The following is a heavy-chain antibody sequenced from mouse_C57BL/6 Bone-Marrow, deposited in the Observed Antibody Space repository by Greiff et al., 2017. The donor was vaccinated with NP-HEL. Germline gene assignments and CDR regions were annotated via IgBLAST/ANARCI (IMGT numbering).Heavy chain of an antibody. CDR2: IYPGDGDT. CDR3: ERSTVVARYFDV. J-gene: IGHJ1*03. Sequence: VQLQQSGPELVKPGASVKISCKASGYAFSSSWMNWVKQRPGKGLEWIGRIYPGDGDTNYNGKFKGKATLTADKSSSTAYMQLSSLTSEDSAVYVCERSTVVARYFDVWGTGTTVTVSS. D-gene: IGHD1-1*01. V-gene: IGHV1-82*01. CDR1: GYAFSSSW.